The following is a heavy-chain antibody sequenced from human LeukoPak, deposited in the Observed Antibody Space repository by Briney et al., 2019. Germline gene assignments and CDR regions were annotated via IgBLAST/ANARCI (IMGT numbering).Heavy chain of an antibody. Sequence: ASVKVSCKASGYIFTQYGISWVRQAPGQGLEWMASISTYTGDTNNAQNFHGRVTMTTDTFTSTAYMELRGLRSDDTAVYYCARRTGYNYYYMDVWGQGTTVTVSS. D-gene: IGHD3/OR15-3a*01. CDR2: ISTYTGDT. J-gene: IGHJ6*03. V-gene: IGHV1-18*01. CDR1: GYIFTQYG. CDR3: ARRTGYNYYYMDV.